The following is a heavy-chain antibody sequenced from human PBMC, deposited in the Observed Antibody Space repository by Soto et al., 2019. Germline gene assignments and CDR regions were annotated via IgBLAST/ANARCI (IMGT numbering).Heavy chain of an antibody. CDR1: GFTFSSYA. Sequence: GGSLRLSCAASGFTFSSYAMSWVRQAPGKGLEWVSAISGSGGSPYYADSVKGRFTISRDNSKNTLYLQMNSLRAEDTAVYYYAKGSGGSFIASLFQEWGQGTLVTVSS. CDR2: ISGSGGSP. V-gene: IGHV3-23*01. J-gene: IGHJ1*01. D-gene: IGHD2-15*01. CDR3: AKGSGGSFIASLFQE.